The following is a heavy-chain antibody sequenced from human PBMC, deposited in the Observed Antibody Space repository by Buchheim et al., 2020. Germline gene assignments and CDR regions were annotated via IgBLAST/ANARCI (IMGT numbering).Heavy chain of an antibody. CDR3: AKEVAPRYYNGMDV. CDR1: GFTFSSYG. V-gene: IGHV3-33*06. D-gene: IGHD3-10*01. CDR2: IRYDGVKK. Sequence: VQLVESGGGVVQPGMSLKLSCAASGFTFSSYGMHWVRQTPGKGLEWVAVIRYDGVKKDYSDSVKGRFTISRDNSKNTMYLQMNSLRADDTAVYYCAKEVAPRYYNGMDVWGQGT. J-gene: IGHJ6*02.